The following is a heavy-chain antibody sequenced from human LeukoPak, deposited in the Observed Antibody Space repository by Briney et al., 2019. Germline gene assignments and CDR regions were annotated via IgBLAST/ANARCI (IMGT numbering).Heavy chain of an antibody. D-gene: IGHD5-12*01. Sequence: TGGSLRLSCAASGFTFSSYAMSWVRQAPGKGLEWVSVVSYDGGNKYYADSVKGRFTISRDNSKNTLYLQMNSLRTEDTAVYYCARDYDSIHAFDIWGQGTMVTVSS. CDR1: GFTFSSYA. CDR2: VSYDGGNK. J-gene: IGHJ3*02. CDR3: ARDYDSIHAFDI. V-gene: IGHV3-30-3*01.